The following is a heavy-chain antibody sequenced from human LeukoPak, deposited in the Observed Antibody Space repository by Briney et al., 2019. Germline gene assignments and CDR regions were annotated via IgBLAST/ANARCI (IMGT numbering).Heavy chain of an antibody. Sequence: GGSLRLSCAASGFTFSNYAMSRVRQAPGKGLEWVSAISGSGGSTYYADSVKGRFTISRDNSKNTLYLQMNSLRAEDTAVYYCAKLGWPTTTTGRFDYWGQGTLVTVSS. D-gene: IGHD1-7*01. V-gene: IGHV3-23*01. CDR2: ISGSGGST. CDR1: GFTFSNYA. CDR3: AKLGWPTTTTGRFDY. J-gene: IGHJ4*02.